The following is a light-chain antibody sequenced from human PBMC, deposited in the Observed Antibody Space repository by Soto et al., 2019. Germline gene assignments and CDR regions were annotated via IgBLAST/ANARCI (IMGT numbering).Light chain of an antibody. J-gene: IGKJ1*01. CDR3: LKYNGARWT. Sequence: DIQMNQSPSSLSASVGDRVTITCRASQGFSNYLAWYQQKPGKVPQLLIYAASSLQSGVPSRFSGSGSGTDFTLTISSLQPEDVATHYCLKYNGARWTFGQGTKVEIK. CDR2: AAS. V-gene: IGKV1-27*01. CDR1: QGFSNY.